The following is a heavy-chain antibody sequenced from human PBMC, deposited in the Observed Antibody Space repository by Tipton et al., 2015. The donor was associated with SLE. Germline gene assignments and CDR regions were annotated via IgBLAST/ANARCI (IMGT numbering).Heavy chain of an antibody. V-gene: IGHV1-18*01. D-gene: IGHD3-22*01. CDR3: ARPHSYYYDSSGYYPN. CDR2: ISAYNGNT. Sequence: QVQLVQSGAEVKKPGASVKVSCKASGYTFTSYGISWVRQAPGQGLEWIGWISAYNGNTNYAQKLQGRVTMTTDTSTRTAYMELRSLRSDDTAVYYCARPHSYYYDSSGYYPNWGQGSLVTVSS. CDR1: GYTFTSYG. J-gene: IGHJ4*02.